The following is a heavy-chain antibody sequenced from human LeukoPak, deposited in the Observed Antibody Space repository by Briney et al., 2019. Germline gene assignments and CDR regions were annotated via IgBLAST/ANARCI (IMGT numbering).Heavy chain of an antibody. CDR2: MNPNSGNT. CDR1: GYTFTSYD. V-gene: IGHV1-8*01. D-gene: IGHD1-1*01. CDR3: ARGRRTYNWNDGVWYYYGMDV. Sequence: ASVKVSCKASGYTFTSYDINWVRQATGQGLELMGWMNPNSGNTGYAQKFQGRVTMTRNTSISTAYMELSSLRSEDTAVYYCARGRRTYNWNDGVWYYYGMDVWGQGTTVTVSS. J-gene: IGHJ6*02.